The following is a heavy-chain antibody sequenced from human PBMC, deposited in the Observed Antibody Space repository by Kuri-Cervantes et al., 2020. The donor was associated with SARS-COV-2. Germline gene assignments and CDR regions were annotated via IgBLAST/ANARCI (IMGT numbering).Heavy chain of an antibody. Sequence: GSLRLSCTVSGGSISSSSYYWGWIRQPPGKGLEWIGYIYYSGSTNYNPSLKSRVTISVDTSKNQFSLKLSSVTAADTAVYYCARASLDYYYMDVWGKGTTVTVSS. CDR3: ARASLDYYYMDV. D-gene: IGHD3-10*01. J-gene: IGHJ6*03. CDR1: GGSISSSSYY. V-gene: IGHV4-61*05. CDR2: IYYSGST.